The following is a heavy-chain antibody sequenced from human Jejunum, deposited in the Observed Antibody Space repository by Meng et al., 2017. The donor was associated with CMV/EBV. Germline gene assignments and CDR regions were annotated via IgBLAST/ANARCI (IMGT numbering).Heavy chain of an antibody. CDR2: IDATSTYI. D-gene: IGHD1-26*01. V-gene: IGHV3-21*01. CDR3: ARDLVAATAPNN. J-gene: IGHJ4*02. CDR1: GFAFSTYA. Sequence: AASGFAFSTYAMNWVRQAPGKRLEWVSSIDATSTYIYYADSLKGRFTISRDNAKNSLYLQMNSLRAEDTAVYYCARDLVAATAPNNWGQGTLVTVSS.